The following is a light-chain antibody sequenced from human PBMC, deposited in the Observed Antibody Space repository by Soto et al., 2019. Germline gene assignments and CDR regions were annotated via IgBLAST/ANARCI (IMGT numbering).Light chain of an antibody. V-gene: IGKV1-5*03. CDR2: KAS. Sequence: DIQMTQSPSTLSASVGDRVTITCRASESIRNWLAWYQQSPGKAPKLLIYKASSLQSGVPSRFSGGGSWTEFTLTISSLQPDDYATYYCQQYESYPYTFGPGTKLDIK. CDR1: ESIRNW. CDR3: QQYESYPYT. J-gene: IGKJ2*01.